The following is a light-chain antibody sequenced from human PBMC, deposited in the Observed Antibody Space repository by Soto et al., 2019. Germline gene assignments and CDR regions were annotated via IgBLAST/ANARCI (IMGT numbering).Light chain of an antibody. V-gene: IGKV3-20*01. CDR1: QTVGSAY. J-gene: IGKJ1*01. Sequence: EIVLTQSPGTQSLSPGERATLSCRASQTVGSAYLAWYQHKPGQAPRLLIYGTSSRATGIPDRISGSGSGTDFTLTLSRLEPEDFAVYYCQQYGSSRWTFGQGTKVEAK. CDR2: GTS. CDR3: QQYGSSRWT.